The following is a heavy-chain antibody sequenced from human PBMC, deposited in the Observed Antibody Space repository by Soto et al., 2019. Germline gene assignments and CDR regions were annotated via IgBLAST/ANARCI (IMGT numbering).Heavy chain of an antibody. Sequence: GGSLRLSCAASGFTFSSYSMNWVRQAPGKGLEWVSSISSSSSYIYYADSVKGRFTISRDNAKNSLYLQMNSLRAEDTAVYYCASARGGYGDYPLERSLLFDPWGQGTLVTVSS. CDR2: ISSSSSYI. CDR1: GFTFSSYS. J-gene: IGHJ5*02. D-gene: IGHD4-17*01. CDR3: ASARGGYGDYPLERSLLFDP. V-gene: IGHV3-21*01.